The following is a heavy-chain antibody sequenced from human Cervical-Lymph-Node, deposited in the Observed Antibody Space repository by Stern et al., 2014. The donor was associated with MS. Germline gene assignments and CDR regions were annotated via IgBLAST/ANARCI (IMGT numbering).Heavy chain of an antibody. CDR2: FDREDGER. J-gene: IGHJ6*02. V-gene: IGHV1-24*01. D-gene: IGHD4-23*01. Sequence: VQLVESGAEVKKPGASVKVSCKVSGNSLSELSVYWVRQAPGEGLEWMGGFDREDGERIYAQKFKGRVTVTEDIFRNTAYMELSSLRSEDTAVYYCVRAVTFYGMDVWGQGTMVTVSS. CDR1: GNSLSELS. CDR3: VRAVTFYGMDV.